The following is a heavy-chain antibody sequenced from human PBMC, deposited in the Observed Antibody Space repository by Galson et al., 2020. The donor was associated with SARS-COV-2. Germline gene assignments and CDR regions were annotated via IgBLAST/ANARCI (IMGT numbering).Heavy chain of an antibody. J-gene: IGHJ2*01. V-gene: IGHV4-39*07. D-gene: IGHD5-18*01. Sequence: SETLSLTCTVSGGSISTTSYFWGWIRQPPGKGLEWIGTIYYSGTTYYNPSLKSRLTILVDRSKNQLSLELSSVTAADTAVYYCARRYTYGLSPYWYFDLWGRGTLVTVSS. CDR1: GGSISTTSYF. CDR3: ARRYTYGLSPYWYFDL. CDR2: IYYSGTT.